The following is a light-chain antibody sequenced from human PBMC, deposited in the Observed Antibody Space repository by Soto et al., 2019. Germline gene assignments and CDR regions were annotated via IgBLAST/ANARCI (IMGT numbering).Light chain of an antibody. J-gene: IGLJ2*01. Sequence: QSALTQPASVSGSPGQSITISCTGTSSDVGAYKYVSWYQQRPGKAPKLMIYEVSNRPSGISNRFSGSKSGNTASLTISGLQGDDEATYYCSSSTSTSSLVVFGGGTKLTVL. CDR3: SSSTSTSSLVV. V-gene: IGLV2-14*01. CDR2: EVS. CDR1: SSDVGAYKY.